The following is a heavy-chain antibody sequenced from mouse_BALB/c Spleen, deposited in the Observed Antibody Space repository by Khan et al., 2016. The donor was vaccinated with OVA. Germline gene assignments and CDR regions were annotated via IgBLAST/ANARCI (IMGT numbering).Heavy chain of an antibody. CDR1: GFSLTGYG. CDR3: ARGVYYYGSRTMDY. Sequence: QVQLKQSGPGLVAPSQSLSITCTVSGFSLTGYGVNWVRQPPGKGLEWLGKIWGDGRTDYNSALKSRLSISKDNSKSQVFLKMNSLQTDDTAEYYCARGVYYYGSRTMDYWGQGTSVTVSS. V-gene: IGHV2-6-7*01. CDR2: IWGDGRT. D-gene: IGHD1-1*01. J-gene: IGHJ4*01.